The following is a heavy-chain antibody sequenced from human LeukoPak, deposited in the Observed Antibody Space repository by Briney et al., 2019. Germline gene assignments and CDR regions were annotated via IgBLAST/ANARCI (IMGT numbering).Heavy chain of an antibody. J-gene: IGHJ4*02. V-gene: IGHV3-23*01. CDR3: AKSYASGSFYDY. CDR1: GFTVSGNY. CDR2: VSGSGGRT. Sequence: GGSLRLSCAVSGFTVSGNYMSWVRQSPGKGLEWVSRVSGSGGRTYYVDYVKGRFTISRDNSKNTLSLQMNNLRADDTAVYCCAKSYASGSFYDYWGQGTLVTVSS. D-gene: IGHD3-10*01.